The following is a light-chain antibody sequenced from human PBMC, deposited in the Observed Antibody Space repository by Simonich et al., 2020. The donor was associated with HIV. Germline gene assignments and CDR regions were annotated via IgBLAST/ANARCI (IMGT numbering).Light chain of an antibody. CDR3: CSYAGSPYVV. V-gene: IGLV2-11*01. CDR2: DVS. J-gene: IGLJ2*01. CDR1: SSGSIASNY. Sequence: LTQPHSVSESPGTTVTISCTRSSGSIASNYVTWYQQHPGKAPKLMIYDVSKRPSGVPDRFSGSKSGNTASLTISGLQAEDEADYYCCSYAGSPYVVFGGGTKLTVL.